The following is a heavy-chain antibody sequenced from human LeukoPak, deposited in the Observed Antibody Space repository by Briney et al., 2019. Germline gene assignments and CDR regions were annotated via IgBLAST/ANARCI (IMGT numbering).Heavy chain of an antibody. V-gene: IGHV3-11*01. CDR1: GFTFSDYY. D-gene: IGHD6-13*01. CDR2: ISPSVGTV. CDR3: AKDILAAGLFFDY. Sequence: GGSLRLSCAASGFTFSDYYMGCIRQAPGKGLEWVSYISPSVGTVYYADSVKGRFTISRDNAKNSLYLQMNGLRAEDTALYFCAKDILAAGLFFDYWGQGTLVTVSS. J-gene: IGHJ4*02.